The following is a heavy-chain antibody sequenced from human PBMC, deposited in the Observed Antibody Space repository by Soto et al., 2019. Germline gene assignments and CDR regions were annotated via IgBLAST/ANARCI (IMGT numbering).Heavy chain of an antibody. CDR2: ISASGGST. J-gene: IGHJ4*02. CDR3: AKVWFPYSYDDLFYY. V-gene: IGHV3-23*04. D-gene: IGHD5-18*01. CDR1: GFTFSTYA. Sequence: EVQLVESGGGLVQPGGSLRLSCAASGFTFSTYAMTWVRQAPGKGLEWVSAISASGGSTNYADSVKGRFTISRDNSKNTMYLQMNSLRVEDTGVYYCAKVWFPYSYDDLFYYWGQGTLVTVSS.